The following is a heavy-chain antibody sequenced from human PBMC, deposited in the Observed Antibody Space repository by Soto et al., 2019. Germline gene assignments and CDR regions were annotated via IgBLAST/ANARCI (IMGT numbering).Heavy chain of an antibody. CDR2: IWYDGSNK. V-gene: IGHV3-33*01. Sequence: QVQLVESGGGVVQPGRSLRLSCAASGFTFSSYGMHWVRQAPGKGLEWVAVIWYDGSNKYYADSVKGRFTISRDNSKNTLYLQMNSLRAEDTAVYYCARSGSYLGYFDYWGQGTLVTVSS. D-gene: IGHD1-26*01. J-gene: IGHJ4*02. CDR1: GFTFSSYG. CDR3: ARSGSYLGYFDY.